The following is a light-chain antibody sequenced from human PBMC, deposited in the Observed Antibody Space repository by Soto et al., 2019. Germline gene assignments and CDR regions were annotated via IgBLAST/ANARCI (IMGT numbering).Light chain of an antibody. CDR1: QSISSNY. CDR3: QHSYSTPPT. Sequence: TQSPGTLSLSPGERATLSCRASQSISSNYLAWYQQRPGKAPKLLIYAASSLHSGVPSRFSGSGSGTDFTLTISSLQPEDFATYYCQHSYSTPPTFGGGTKVDIK. V-gene: IGKV1-39*01. CDR2: AAS. J-gene: IGKJ4*01.